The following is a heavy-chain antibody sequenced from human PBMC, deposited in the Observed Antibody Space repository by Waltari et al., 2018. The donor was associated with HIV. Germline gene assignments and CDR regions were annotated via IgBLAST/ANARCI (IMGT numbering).Heavy chain of an antibody. Sequence: EVLLLESGGGLVQPGGSLRLSCAVSGFSVSNYAMCWVRQAPGKGLDWVVYLTEGIPRPHYADSVKDRFTFSRDNSKNTLYLQMSDLRAEDTAIYYCARGGGGDHGFWGQGTLVTVSS. CDR2: LTEGIPRP. V-gene: IGHV3-23*01. CDR1: GFSVSNYA. J-gene: IGHJ4*02. CDR3: ARGGGGDHGF. D-gene: IGHD2-21*01.